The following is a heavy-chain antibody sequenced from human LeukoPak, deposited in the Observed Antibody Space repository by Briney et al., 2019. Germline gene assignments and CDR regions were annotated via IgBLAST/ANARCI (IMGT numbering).Heavy chain of an antibody. D-gene: IGHD3-22*01. V-gene: IGHV1-2*02. CDR2: INPNSGGT. Sequence: APVKVSCKASGYTFTGYYMHWVRQAPGQGLEWMGWINPNSGGTNYAQKFQGRVTMTRDTSTSTVYMELSSLRSEDTAVYYCARVVSDSYDSSGYLLDYWGQGTLVTVSS. CDR3: ARVVSDSYDSSGYLLDY. J-gene: IGHJ4*02. CDR1: GYTFTGYY.